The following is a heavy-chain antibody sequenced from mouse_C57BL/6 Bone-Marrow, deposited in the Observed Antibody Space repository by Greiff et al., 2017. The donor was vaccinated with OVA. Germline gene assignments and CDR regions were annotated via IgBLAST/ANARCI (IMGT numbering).Heavy chain of an antibody. V-gene: IGHV5-4*03. D-gene: IGHD2-4*01. Sequence: VKLVESGGGLVKPGGSLKLSCAASGFTFSSYAMSWVRQTPEKRLEWVATISDGGSYTYYPDNVKGRFTISRDNAKNNLYLQMSHLKSEDTAMYYCARGGDYHYFDYWGQGTTLTVSS. CDR1: GFTFSSYA. J-gene: IGHJ2*01. CDR2: ISDGGSYT. CDR3: ARGGDYHYFDY.